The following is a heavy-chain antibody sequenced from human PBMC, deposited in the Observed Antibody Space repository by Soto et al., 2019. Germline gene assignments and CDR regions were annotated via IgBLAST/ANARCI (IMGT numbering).Heavy chain of an antibody. V-gene: IGHV3-23*01. CDR1: GFIFSSHA. CDR2: VSGSGASV. CDR3: AKDLPLWSGYSFSENH. D-gene: IGHD3-3*01. Sequence: EVQLLESRGGFVKPGGSLRLSCEGSGFIFSSHAMSWVRQAPGKGLEWVSSVSGSGASVHLPDFLKGRFSSSRDNSKNTVYLELNNLRVDDTAVYYCAKDLPLWSGYSFSENHWGQGTLVTVSS. J-gene: IGHJ5*02.